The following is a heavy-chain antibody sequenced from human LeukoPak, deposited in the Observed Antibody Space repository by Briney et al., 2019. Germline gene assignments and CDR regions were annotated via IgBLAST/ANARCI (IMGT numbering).Heavy chain of an antibody. Sequence: GGSLRLSCAASGFTFSSYCMHWVRQAPGKGLVWVSRIKSDGSTRYADSVKVRFTISRDNAKNTVSLQMNSLRAEDTGVYYCARAPSEIGGYYPEYFRHWGQGTLVTVSP. CDR3: ARAPSEIGGYYPEYFRH. CDR1: GFTFSSYC. J-gene: IGHJ1*01. CDR2: IKSDGST. V-gene: IGHV3-74*01. D-gene: IGHD3-22*01.